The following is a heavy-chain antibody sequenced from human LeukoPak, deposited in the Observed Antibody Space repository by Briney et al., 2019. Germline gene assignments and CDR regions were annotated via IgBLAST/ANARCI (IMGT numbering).Heavy chain of an antibody. CDR3: ARLALAPDAFDI. V-gene: IGHV4-39*01. CDR2: IYYSGST. CDR1: GGSISSSPYY. J-gene: IGHJ3*02. Sequence: PSETLSLTCTVSGGSISSSPYYWGWIRQPPGKGLEWIGSIYYSGSTYYNPSLKSRVTISVDTSKNQFSLKLSSVTAADTAVYYCARLALAPDAFDIWGQGTMVTVSS. D-gene: IGHD5-12*01.